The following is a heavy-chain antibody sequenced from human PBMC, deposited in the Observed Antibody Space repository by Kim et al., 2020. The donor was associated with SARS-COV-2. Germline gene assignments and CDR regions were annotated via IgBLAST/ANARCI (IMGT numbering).Heavy chain of an antibody. J-gene: IGHJ6*02. D-gene: IGHD1-26*01. CDR2: ISAYNGNT. CDR3: ANTPEGIVGATSLDYYGMDV. CDR1: GYTFTSYG. V-gene: IGHV1-18*01. Sequence: ASVKVSCKASGYTFTSYGISWVRQAPGQGLEWMGWISAYNGNTNYAQKLQGRVTMTTDTSTSTAYMELRSLRSDDTAVYYCANTPEGIVGATSLDYYGMDVWGQGTTVTVSS.